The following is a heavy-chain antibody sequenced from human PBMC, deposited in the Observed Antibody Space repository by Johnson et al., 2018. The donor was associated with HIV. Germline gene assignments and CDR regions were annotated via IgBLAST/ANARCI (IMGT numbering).Heavy chain of an antibody. CDR1: GFNFDDYA. CDR2: INWNSGSI. V-gene: IGHV3-9*01. Sequence: LVESGGGLVQPGRSLRLSCAASGFNFDDYAMHWVRQAPGKGLEWVSGINWNSGSIGYADSVKGRFTISRDNSKNTLYLQMNSLRAEDTAVYYCAKAHGFGEFMIAFDIWGQGTMVTVSS. CDR3: AKAHGFGEFMIAFDI. D-gene: IGHD3-10*01. J-gene: IGHJ3*02.